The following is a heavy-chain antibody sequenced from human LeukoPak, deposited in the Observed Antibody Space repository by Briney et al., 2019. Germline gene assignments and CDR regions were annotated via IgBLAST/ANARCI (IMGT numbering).Heavy chain of an antibody. V-gene: IGHV3-7*03. CDR1: GFTFSGYW. Sequence: GGSLRLSCAASGFTFSGYWMSWVRQAPGKGLEWVANIKQDESEAYYVDSVKGRFTISRDNAKNSLYLQMNSLRAEDTALYYCARGATSGYSGYNYYYYYYMDVWGKGTTVTVSS. CDR3: ARGATSGYSGYNYYYYYYMDV. CDR2: IKQDESEA. D-gene: IGHD5-12*01. J-gene: IGHJ6*03.